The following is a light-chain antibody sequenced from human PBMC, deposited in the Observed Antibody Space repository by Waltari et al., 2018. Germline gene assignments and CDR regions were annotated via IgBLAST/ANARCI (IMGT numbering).Light chain of an antibody. V-gene: IGKV1-5*03. J-gene: IGKJ4*01. Sequence: DIQMSQSPSTLSGSVGDRVHITCRASQSISTCLAWYQQKPGKAPKLLIYMASSLESGVSSRFSGSGSGTEFTLSISSLQPADSATYYCQHYNGYPVTFGGGTKVEIK. CDR2: MAS. CDR3: QHYNGYPVT. CDR1: QSISTC.